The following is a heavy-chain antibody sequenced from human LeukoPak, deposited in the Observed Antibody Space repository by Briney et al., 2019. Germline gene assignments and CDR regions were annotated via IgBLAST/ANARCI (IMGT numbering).Heavy chain of an antibody. CDR2: ISSSGSTI. CDR1: GSTFSTYE. CDR3: ARAPLWGYGMDV. V-gene: IGHV3-48*03. J-gene: IGHJ6*04. Sequence: GGSLRLSCAASGSTFSTYEMNWVRKSPGKGLEWVSSISSSGSTIYYADSVKGRFTISRDNAKNSLYLQMNSLRAEDTAVYYCARAPLWGYGMDVWGKGTTVTVSS. D-gene: IGHD5-18*01.